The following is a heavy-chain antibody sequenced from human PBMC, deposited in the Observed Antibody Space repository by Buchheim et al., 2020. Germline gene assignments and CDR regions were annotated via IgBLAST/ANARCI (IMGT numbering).Heavy chain of an antibody. CDR1: GFTFSSST. CDR3: AADSDFWSGTTDYYYYDMDV. V-gene: IGHV1-58*02. J-gene: IGHJ6*02. D-gene: IGHD3-3*01. Sequence: QMQLVQSGPEVKKPGTAVKVSCKASGFTFSSSTMQWVRQARGQRLEWIGWIVVGSGNTNYAQNLQERVTITRDMSTSTAYMELSSLRSEDTAVYYCAADSDFWSGTTDYYYYDMDVWGQGTT. CDR2: IVVGSGNT.